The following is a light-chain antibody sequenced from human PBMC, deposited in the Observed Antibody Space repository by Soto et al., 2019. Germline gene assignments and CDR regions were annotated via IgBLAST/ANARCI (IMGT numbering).Light chain of an antibody. Sequence: QSVLTQPPSASGTPGQRVTISCSGSTSNIGTNYVYWYHQLPGTAPKLLISRNNQRPSGVPDRFSGSKSGTSASLAISGLRSKDEGDYYCAAWDDSLSGHYVFGTGTKVTVL. J-gene: IGLJ1*01. V-gene: IGLV1-47*01. CDR2: RNN. CDR1: TSNIGTNY. CDR3: AAWDDSLSGHYV.